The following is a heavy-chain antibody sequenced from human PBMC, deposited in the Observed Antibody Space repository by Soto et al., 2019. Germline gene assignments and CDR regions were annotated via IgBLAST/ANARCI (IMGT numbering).Heavy chain of an antibody. Sequence: SQTLSLTCAISGDSVPSNSAAWNWIRQSPSRGLEWLGRTYYRSKWYNDYAVSVKSRITINPDTSKNQFSLQLNSVTPEDTAVYYCARDRGDFWSGYYHDAFDIWGQGTMVTVSS. CDR3: ARDRGDFWSGYYHDAFDI. CDR2: TYYRSKWYN. CDR1: GDSVPSNSAA. J-gene: IGHJ3*02. D-gene: IGHD3-3*01. V-gene: IGHV6-1*01.